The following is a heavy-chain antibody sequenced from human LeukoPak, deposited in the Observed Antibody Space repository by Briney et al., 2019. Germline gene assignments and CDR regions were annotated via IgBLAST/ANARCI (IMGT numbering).Heavy chain of an antibody. CDR2: ISYDGSNK. CDR1: GFTFSSYG. J-gene: IGHJ4*02. D-gene: IGHD6-19*01. V-gene: IGHV3-30*18. Sequence: GGSLRLSCAASGFTFSSYGMHWVRQAPGKGLEWVAVISYDGSNKYYADSVKGRFTISRDNSKNTLYLQMNSLRAEDTAVYYCAKDGSWGRSGWYGYWGQGTLVTVSS. CDR3: AKDGSWGRSGWYGY.